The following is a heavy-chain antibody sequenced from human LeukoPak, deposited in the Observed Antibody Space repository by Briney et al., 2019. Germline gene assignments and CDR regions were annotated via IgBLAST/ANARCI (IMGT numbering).Heavy chain of an antibody. CDR1: GDSVTTTRSY. CDR2: TFYSGST. D-gene: IGHD1-26*01. V-gene: IGHV4-39*07. Sequence: PSETLSLTCTVSGDSVTTTRSYWGWVRQPPGKGLELLGNTFYSGSTYYSPSLNSRISISVDPSQNQFSLKLPSGTAADTAVYYWASLRTGSHRDAEYFENWGQGTLVPVSS. CDR3: ASLRTGSHRDAEYFEN. J-gene: IGHJ1*01.